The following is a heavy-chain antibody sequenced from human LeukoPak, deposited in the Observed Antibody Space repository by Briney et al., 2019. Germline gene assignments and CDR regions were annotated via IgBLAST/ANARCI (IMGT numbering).Heavy chain of an antibody. CDR2: INSGSSII. V-gene: IGHV3-48*01. CDR1: GFTFSNYG. Sequence: GGSPRLSCSASGFTFSNYGMNWVRQAPGKGLEWISYINSGSSIIHCADTVKGRFTISRDNAKSSLYLQMNSLRSEDTAVYYCARDRTPLLWFGELRYWGQGTLVTVSS. CDR3: ARDRTPLLWFGELRY. J-gene: IGHJ4*02. D-gene: IGHD3-10*01.